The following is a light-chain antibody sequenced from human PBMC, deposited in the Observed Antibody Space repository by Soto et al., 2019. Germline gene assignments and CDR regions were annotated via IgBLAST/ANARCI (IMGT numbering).Light chain of an antibody. Sequence: QSALTQPPSASGTPGQRVTISCSGSSSNIGSNYVYWYQQLPGTAPKLLIYSNNQRPSGVPDRFSGSKSGTSASLAISGLRSEDEAGYYCAAWDDSLSGYVFGTGTKVTVL. CDR2: SNN. V-gene: IGLV1-47*02. CDR1: SSNIGSNY. CDR3: AAWDDSLSGYV. J-gene: IGLJ1*01.